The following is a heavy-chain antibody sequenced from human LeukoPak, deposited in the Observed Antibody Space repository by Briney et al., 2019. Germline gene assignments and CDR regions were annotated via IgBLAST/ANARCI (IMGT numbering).Heavy chain of an antibody. CDR3: ARDLCSSTSCPPPYYYYGMDV. Sequence: GGSLRLSCAASGFTFSSYCMSWVRQAPGKGLEWVANIKQDGSEKYYVDSVKGRFTISRDNAKNSLYLQMNSLRAEDTAVYYCARDLCSSTSCPPPYYYYGMDVWGQGTTVTVSS. CDR1: GFTFSSYC. D-gene: IGHD2-2*01. V-gene: IGHV3-7*01. J-gene: IGHJ6*02. CDR2: IKQDGSEK.